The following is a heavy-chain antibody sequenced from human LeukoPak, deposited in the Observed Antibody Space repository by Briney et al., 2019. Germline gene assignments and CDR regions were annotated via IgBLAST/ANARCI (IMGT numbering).Heavy chain of an antibody. CDR3: SFSLNY. J-gene: IGHJ4*02. V-gene: IGHV3-7*01. CDR1: GFTFGTSW. Sequence: QPGGSLRLSCAASGFTFGTSWMDWVRQAPGKGLEWVANIKADGTEKYYVDSVRGRFTISRDNAKNSLDPQMNSLRAEDTAVYYCSFSLNYWGQGTLVTVSS. CDR2: IKADGTEK.